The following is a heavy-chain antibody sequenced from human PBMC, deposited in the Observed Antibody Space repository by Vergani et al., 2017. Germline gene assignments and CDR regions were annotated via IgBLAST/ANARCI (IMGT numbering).Heavy chain of an antibody. Sequence: EVQLVETGGGLIQPGGSLRLSCAASGFTVSSNWMHWVRQAPGKGLVWVSRINSDGSSTSYADSVKGRFTISRDNAKNTLYLQMNSLRAEDTAVYYCARDPSSVVVIPYFDYWGQGTLVTVSS. CDR2: INSDGSST. J-gene: IGHJ4*02. CDR3: ARDPSSVVVIPYFDY. CDR1: GFTVSSNW. D-gene: IGHD3-22*01. V-gene: IGHV3-74*01.